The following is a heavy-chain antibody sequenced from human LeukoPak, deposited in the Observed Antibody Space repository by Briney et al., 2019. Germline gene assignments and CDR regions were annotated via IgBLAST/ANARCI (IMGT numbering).Heavy chain of an antibody. CDR1: GFTFSSYA. V-gene: IGHV3-23*01. CDR3: AKDPDYGGNPGNYFDY. J-gene: IGHJ4*02. Sequence: GGSLRLSCAASGFTFSSYAMSWVRQAPGKGLEWVSAISGSGGSTYYADSVKGRFTISRDNSKNTLYLQMNSLRAEDTAVYYCAKDPDYGGNPGNYFDYWGQGTLVTVSS. CDR2: ISGSGGST. D-gene: IGHD4-23*01.